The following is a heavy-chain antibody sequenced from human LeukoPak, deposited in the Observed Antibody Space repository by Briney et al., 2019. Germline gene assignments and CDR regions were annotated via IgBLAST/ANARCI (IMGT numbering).Heavy chain of an antibody. CDR2: IRYDGSNK. CDR3: ARDDYNWNVDAFHI. Sequence: PGGSLRLSCAASGFTFSSYGMHWVRQAPGKGLERVAFIRYDGSNKYYADSVKGRFTISRDNSKNTLYLQMNSLRAEDTAVYYCARDDYNWNVDAFHIWGQGTMVTVSS. CDR1: GFTFSSYG. D-gene: IGHD1-20*01. V-gene: IGHV3-30*02. J-gene: IGHJ3*02.